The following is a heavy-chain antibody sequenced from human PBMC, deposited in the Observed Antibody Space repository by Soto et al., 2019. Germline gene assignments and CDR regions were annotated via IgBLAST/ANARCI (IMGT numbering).Heavy chain of an antibody. J-gene: IGHJ5*02. CDR3: ARAITGTTQGFDP. CDR2: IWYDGSNK. D-gene: IGHD1-20*01. Sequence: PGGSLRLSCAASGFTFSSYGMHWVRQAPGKGLEWVAVIWYDGSNKYYADSVKGRFTISRDNSKNTLYLQMNSLRAEDTAVYYCARAITGTTQGFDPWGQGTLVTVSS. V-gene: IGHV3-33*01. CDR1: GFTFSSYG.